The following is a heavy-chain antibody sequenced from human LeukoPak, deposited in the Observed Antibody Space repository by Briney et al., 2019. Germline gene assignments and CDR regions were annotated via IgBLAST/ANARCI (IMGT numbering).Heavy chain of an antibody. CDR3: ARGRSKGGELRDAFDI. D-gene: IGHD1-7*01. V-gene: IGHV4-34*01. J-gene: IGHJ3*02. CDR2: INHSGST. CDR1: GGSFSGYY. Sequence: SETLSLTCAVYGGSFSGYYWSWIRQPPGKGLEWIGEINHSGSTNYNPSLKSRVTISVDTSKNQFSLKLSSVTAADTAVYYCARGRSKGGELRDAFDIWGQGTMVTVSS.